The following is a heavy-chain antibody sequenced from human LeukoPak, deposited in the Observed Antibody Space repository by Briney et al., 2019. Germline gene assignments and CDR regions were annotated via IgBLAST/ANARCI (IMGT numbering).Heavy chain of an antibody. J-gene: IGHJ4*02. CDR3: ARDGGNLNSDY. V-gene: IGHV4-34*01. CDR2: INHSGST. CDR1: GGSFSGYY. D-gene: IGHD4-23*01. Sequence: SETHSLTCAVYGGSFSGYYWSWIRQPPGKGLEWIGEINHSGSTNYNPSLKSRVTISVDTSKNQFSLKLNSVTAADTAVYYCARDGGNLNSDYWGQGTLVTVSS.